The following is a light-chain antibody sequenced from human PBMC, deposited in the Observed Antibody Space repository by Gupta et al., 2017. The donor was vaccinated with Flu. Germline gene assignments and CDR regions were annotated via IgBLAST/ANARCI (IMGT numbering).Light chain of an antibody. Sequence: EIVLTQSPATLSLSPGERATLSCRASQSVSSYLAWYQQKPGQAPRLLIYDASNRATGIPARFSGSGSVTDFTPTISSLEPEDFAVYYCQQRSNWPWTFVQGTKVEIK. CDR3: QQRSNWPWT. CDR2: DAS. V-gene: IGKV3-11*01. CDR1: QSVSSY. J-gene: IGKJ1*01.